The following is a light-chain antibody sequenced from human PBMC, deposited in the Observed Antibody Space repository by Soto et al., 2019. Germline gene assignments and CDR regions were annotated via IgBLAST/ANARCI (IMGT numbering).Light chain of an antibody. CDR1: QSISSW. Sequence: DIKMTQSPSTLSASVGDRVTITCRASQSISSWLAWYQQKPEKAPKLLIYMASSLESGVPSRFSGSGSGTEFTLTISSLQPDDFATYYCQQYNIYPWTFGQGTKVEI. CDR2: MAS. V-gene: IGKV1-5*03. CDR3: QQYNIYPWT. J-gene: IGKJ1*01.